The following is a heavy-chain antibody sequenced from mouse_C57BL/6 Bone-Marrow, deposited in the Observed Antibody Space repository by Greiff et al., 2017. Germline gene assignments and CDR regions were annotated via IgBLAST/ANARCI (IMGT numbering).Heavy chain of an antibody. J-gene: IGHJ4*01. CDR2: IWGVGST. CDR3: ATVGDGYSDAMDY. D-gene: IGHD2-3*01. Sequence: VKLMESGPGLVAPSQSLSITCTVSGFSLTSYGVDWVRQSPGKGLEWLGVIWGVGSTNYNSALKSRLSISKDNSKSQVFLKMNSLQTDDTAMYCCATVGDGYSDAMDYWGQGTSVTVSS. CDR1: GFSLTSYG. V-gene: IGHV2-6*01.